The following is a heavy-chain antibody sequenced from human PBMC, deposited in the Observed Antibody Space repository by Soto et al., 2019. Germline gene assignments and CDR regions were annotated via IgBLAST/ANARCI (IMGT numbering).Heavy chain of an antibody. Sequence: QVQLVQSGAEVKKPGASVKVSCKASGYTFTSYGISWVRQAPGQGLEWMGWISAYNGNTNYAQKLQGRVTMTTDTSTSTAYMELRSLRSDDTAVYYCARAMTYYYDSSGSRGAFDIWGQRTMVTVSS. CDR2: ISAYNGNT. J-gene: IGHJ3*02. D-gene: IGHD3-22*01. CDR3: ARAMTYYYDSSGSRGAFDI. V-gene: IGHV1-18*04. CDR1: GYTFTSYG.